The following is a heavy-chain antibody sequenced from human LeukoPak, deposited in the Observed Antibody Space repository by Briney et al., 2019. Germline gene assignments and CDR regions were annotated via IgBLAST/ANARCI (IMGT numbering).Heavy chain of an antibody. CDR3: ARAMRVDRFFDY. CDR1: GGSFNSGSYY. J-gene: IGHJ4*02. Sequence: SETLSLTCTVPGGSFNSGSYYWSWIRQPPGKVLEWVGRIYTSGSTNYNPSLKSRVTISVDTSKNQFSLQLTSVTAADTAVYYCARAMRVDRFFDYWGQGILVTVSS. CDR2: IYTSGST. V-gene: IGHV4-61*02. D-gene: IGHD5-12*01.